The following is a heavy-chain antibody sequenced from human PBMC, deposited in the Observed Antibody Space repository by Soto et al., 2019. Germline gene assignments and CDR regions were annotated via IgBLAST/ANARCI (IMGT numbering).Heavy chain of an antibody. Sequence: QLQLQESGPGLVKPSETLSLTCTVSGGSISSSSYYWGWIRQPPGKGLEWIGSIYYSGSTYYNPSLKSRVTISVDTSKNQFSLKLSSVTAADTAVYYCARDSSSWEYNWFDPWGQGTLVNVSS. CDR1: GGSISSSSYY. CDR2: IYYSGST. CDR3: ARDSSSWEYNWFDP. J-gene: IGHJ5*02. D-gene: IGHD6-13*01. V-gene: IGHV4-39*01.